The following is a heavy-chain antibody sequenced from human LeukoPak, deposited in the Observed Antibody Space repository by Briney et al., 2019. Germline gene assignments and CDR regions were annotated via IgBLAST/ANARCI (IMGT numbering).Heavy chain of an antibody. Sequence: GGSLRLSCAASGLAFTGDAMGWVRRAPGKGLEWDSAISGSGGSTYYADSVKGRFTISRDNSKNTLYLQMNSLRAEDTAVYSCAKDPGYSGYETDYWGQGTLVTVSS. CDR2: ISGSGGST. CDR1: GLAFTGDA. V-gene: IGHV3-23*01. D-gene: IGHD5-12*01. J-gene: IGHJ4*02. CDR3: AKDPGYSGYETDY.